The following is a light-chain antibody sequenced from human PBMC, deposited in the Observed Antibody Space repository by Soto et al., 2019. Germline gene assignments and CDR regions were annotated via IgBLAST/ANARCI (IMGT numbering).Light chain of an antibody. J-gene: IGLJ1*01. CDR2: EVR. Sequence: QSVLTQPASVSGSPGQSITISCTGTSSDVGGFNYVSWYQQHPGKTPKLLIYEVRLRPTGVSDRFSGSKSGNTASLTISGLQAEDEADYYCSSYTSSSSWVFGTGTKVTVL. V-gene: IGLV2-14*01. CDR3: SSYTSSSSWV. CDR1: SSDVGGFNY.